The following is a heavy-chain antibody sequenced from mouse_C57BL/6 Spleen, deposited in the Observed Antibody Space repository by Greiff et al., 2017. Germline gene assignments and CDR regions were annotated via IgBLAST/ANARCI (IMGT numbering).Heavy chain of an antibody. CDR1: GYTFTSYW. J-gene: IGHJ3*01. CDR2: IDPSDSET. Sequence: QVQLQQQPGAELVRPGSSVKLSCKASGYTFTSYWMHWVKQRPIQGLEWIGNIDPSDSETHYNQKFKDKATLTVDKSSSTAYMQLSSLTSEDSAVYYCARYGYDDWFAYWGQGTLVTVSA. D-gene: IGHD2-2*01. V-gene: IGHV1-52*01. CDR3: ARYGYDDWFAY.